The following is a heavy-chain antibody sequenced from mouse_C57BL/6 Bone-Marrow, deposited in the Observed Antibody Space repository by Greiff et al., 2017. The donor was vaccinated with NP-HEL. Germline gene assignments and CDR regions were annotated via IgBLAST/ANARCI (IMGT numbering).Heavy chain of an antibody. D-gene: IGHD2-5*01. CDR2: IDPSDSYT. CDR3: ARRAYYSMPVYFDY. J-gene: IGHJ2*01. Sequence: VQLQQPGAELVRPGTSVKLSCKASGYTFTSYWMHWVKQRPGQGLEWIGVIDPSDSYTNYNQKFKGKATLTVDTSSSTAYMQRSSLTSEDSAVYYCARRAYYSMPVYFDYWGQGTTLTVSS. V-gene: IGHV1-59*01. CDR1: GYTFTSYW.